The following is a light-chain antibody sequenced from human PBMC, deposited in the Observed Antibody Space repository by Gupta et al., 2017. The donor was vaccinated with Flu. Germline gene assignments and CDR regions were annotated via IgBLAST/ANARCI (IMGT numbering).Light chain of an antibody. J-gene: IGKJ3*01. CDR3: QQYYSSPCT. CDR2: WAS. CDR1: QSVLFGSNAKNY. Sequence: IVMTQSPDSLAVFLGERATINCKSSQSVLFGSNAKNYLAWYQQKPGQPPKLVIYWASARESGVPDRFSGSGSGTDFTLTISSLQAEDVAVYYCQQYYSSPCTFGPGTKVEIK. V-gene: IGKV4-1*01.